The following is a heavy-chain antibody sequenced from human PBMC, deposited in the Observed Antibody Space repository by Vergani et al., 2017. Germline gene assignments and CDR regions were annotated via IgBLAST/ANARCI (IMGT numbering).Heavy chain of an antibody. CDR3: AIDRAAPLSIWFGPYNWFDP. J-gene: IGHJ5*02. CDR1: GFTFSSYW. CDR2: IKQDGSEK. V-gene: IGHV3-7*01. Sequence: EVQLVESGGGLVQPGGSLRLSCAASGFTFSSYWMSWVRQAPGKGLEWVANIKQDGSEKYYVDSVKGRFTISRDNAKNSLYLQMNSLRAEDTAVYYCAIDRAAPLSIWFGPYNWFDPWGQGTLVTVSS. D-gene: IGHD3-10*01.